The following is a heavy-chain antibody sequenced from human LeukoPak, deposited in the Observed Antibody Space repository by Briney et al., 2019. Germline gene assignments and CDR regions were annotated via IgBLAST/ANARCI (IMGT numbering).Heavy chain of an antibody. V-gene: IGHV3-21*01. Sequence: GGSLRLSCAASGFTFSSYSMNWVRQAPGKGLEWVSSISSSSSYIYYADSVKGRFTISRDNAKNSLYLQMNSLRAEDTAVYYCASPDNYYDSSGYSPEYFQHGGQGTLVTVSS. CDR2: ISSSSSYI. CDR1: GFTFSSYS. J-gene: IGHJ1*01. D-gene: IGHD3-22*01. CDR3: ASPDNYYDSSGYSPEYFQH.